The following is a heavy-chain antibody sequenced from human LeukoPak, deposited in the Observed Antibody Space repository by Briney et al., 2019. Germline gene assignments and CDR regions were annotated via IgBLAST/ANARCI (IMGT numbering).Heavy chain of an antibody. J-gene: IGHJ5*02. D-gene: IGHD6-13*01. V-gene: IGHV3-7*01. CDR2: IKQDEREK. Sequence: GGSLRLSCVASGFTFSSYWMSWARQAPGQGLEWVAHIKQDEREKYYVDSVKGRYTISRDNAKNSLYLQMNNLRADDTAGYFCAIDIKISSTWGERTLVTVSS. CDR1: GFTFSSYW. CDR3: AIDIKISST.